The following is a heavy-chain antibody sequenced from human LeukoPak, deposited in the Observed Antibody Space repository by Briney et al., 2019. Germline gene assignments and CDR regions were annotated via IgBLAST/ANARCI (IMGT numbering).Heavy chain of an antibody. J-gene: IGHJ3*02. CDR1: GGSFSGYY. CDR2: INHSGST. CDR3: ARAPGYYYDSSGYFGDGFDI. Sequence: SETLSLTCAVYGGSFSGYYWSWIRQPPGKGLEWIGAINHSGSTNYNPSLKSRVTISVDTSKNQFSLKLGSVTAADTAVNYCARAPGYYYDSSGYFGDGFDIWGQGTMVTVSS. V-gene: IGHV4-34*01. D-gene: IGHD3-22*01.